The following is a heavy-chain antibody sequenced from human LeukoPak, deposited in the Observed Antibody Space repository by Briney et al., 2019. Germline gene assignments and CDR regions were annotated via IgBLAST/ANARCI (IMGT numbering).Heavy chain of an antibody. CDR2: MYRGGGT. Sequence: PGGSLRLSCGASGFTFSDHYMDWVRQAPGKGLEWVSVMYRGGGTYYADSVRGRFTVSRDNSKNTMYLQMNSLRAEDTAVYYCARGGGSSSHYWGQGTLVTVSS. D-gene: IGHD6-6*01. CDR3: ARGGGSSSHY. V-gene: IGHV3-66*01. CDR1: GFTFSDHY. J-gene: IGHJ4*02.